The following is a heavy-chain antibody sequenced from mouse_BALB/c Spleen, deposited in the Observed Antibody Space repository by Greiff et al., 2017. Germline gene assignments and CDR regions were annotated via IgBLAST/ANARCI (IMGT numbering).Heavy chain of an antibody. J-gene: IGHJ4*01. CDR3: ARRSYYRYDGAMDY. D-gene: IGHD2-14*01. CDR1: GYTFSSYW. Sequence: QVQLKESGAELMKPGASVKISCKATGYTFSSYWIEWVKQRPGHGLEWIGEILPGSGSTNYNEKFKGKATFTADTSSNTAYMQLSSLTSEDSAVYYCARRSYYRYDGAMDYWGQGTSVTVSS. CDR2: ILPGSGST. V-gene: IGHV1-9*01.